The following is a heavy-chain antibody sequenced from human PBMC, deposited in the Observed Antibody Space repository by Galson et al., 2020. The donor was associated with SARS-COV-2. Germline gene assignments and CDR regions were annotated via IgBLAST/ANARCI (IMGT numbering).Heavy chain of an antibody. CDR2: ISYDGSNK. CDR3: ARAGSGSYFSGRDV. J-gene: IGHJ6*02. Sequence: GGSLRLSCAASGFTFSSYAMHWVRQAPGKGLEWVAVISYDGSNKYYADSVKGRFTISRDNSKNTLYLQMNSLRAEDTAVYYCARAGSGSYFSGRDVWGQGTTVTVSS. D-gene: IGHD3-10*01. CDR1: GFTFSSYA. V-gene: IGHV3-30-3*01.